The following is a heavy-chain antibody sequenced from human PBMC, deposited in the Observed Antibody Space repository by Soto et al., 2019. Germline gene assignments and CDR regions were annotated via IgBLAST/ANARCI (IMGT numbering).Heavy chain of an antibody. V-gene: IGHV4-59*01. Sequence: PSETLSLTCTVSGGSISRYYLNWIRQPPGKGLEWIGYIYYSGSTNYNPSLKSRVTISVDTSKNQFSLKLSSVTAADTAVYYCARADIVVVVAANFWFDPWGQGTLVTVSS. J-gene: IGHJ5*02. CDR2: IYYSGST. D-gene: IGHD2-15*01. CDR1: GGSISRYY. CDR3: ARADIVVVVAANFWFDP.